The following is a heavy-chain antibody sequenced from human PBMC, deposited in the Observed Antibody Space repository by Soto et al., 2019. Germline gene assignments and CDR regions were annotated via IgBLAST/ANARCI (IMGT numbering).Heavy chain of an antibody. CDR2: IGGSGSNT. V-gene: IGHV3-23*01. Sequence: EVQLLESGEGLVQPGGSLKLSCAASGFTFSNYAMSWVRQAPGKGLEWVSGIGGSGSNTYYADSVKGRFTISRDNSKNTLFLQMNNLRAEDTAEYYCARVVRHFDTPYGMDVWGQGTTVTDSS. CDR3: ARVVRHFDTPYGMDV. D-gene: IGHD3-9*01. J-gene: IGHJ6*02. CDR1: GFTFSNYA.